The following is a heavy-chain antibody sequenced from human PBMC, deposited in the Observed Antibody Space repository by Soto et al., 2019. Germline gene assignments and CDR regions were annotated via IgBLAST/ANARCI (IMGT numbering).Heavy chain of an antibody. V-gene: IGHV3-13*01. J-gene: IGHJ2*01. D-gene: IGHD5-12*01. Sequence: PGGSLRLSCAASGFTFSSYDMHWVRQATGKGLEWVSAIGTAGDTYYPGSVKGRFTISRENAKNSLYLQMNSLRAGDTAVYYCARLGDGYNNWYFDLWGRGTLVTAPQ. CDR2: IGTAGDT. CDR1: GFTFSSYD. CDR3: ARLGDGYNNWYFDL.